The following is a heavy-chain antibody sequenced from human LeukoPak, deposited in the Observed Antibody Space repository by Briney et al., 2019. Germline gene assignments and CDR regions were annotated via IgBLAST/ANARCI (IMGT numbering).Heavy chain of an antibody. Sequence: SVKVSCKASGGTFSSYAISWVRQAPGQGLEWMGGIIPIFGTANYAQKFQGRVTITADESTSTAYMGLSSLRSEDTAVYYCASRAPGYCSGGSCYAAGDYYGMDVWGQGTTVTVSS. V-gene: IGHV1-69*13. CDR3: ASRAPGYCSGGSCYAAGDYYGMDV. D-gene: IGHD2-15*01. J-gene: IGHJ6*02. CDR1: GGTFSSYA. CDR2: IIPIFGTA.